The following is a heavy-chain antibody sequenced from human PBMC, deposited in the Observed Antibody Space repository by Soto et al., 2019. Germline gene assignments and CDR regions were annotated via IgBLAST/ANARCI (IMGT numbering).Heavy chain of an antibody. CDR2: IYHRGSP. CDR1: GGSIINDNW. Sequence: SETLSLTCAVSGGSIINDNWWSWVRQPPGKGLEWIGEIYHRGSPNYNPSLKSRVTISIDTSKNQFSLRLSSVTAADTAMYYCASRSYYDSTGYFTYWGQGTLVT. D-gene: IGHD3-22*01. J-gene: IGHJ4*02. V-gene: IGHV4-4*02. CDR3: ASRSYYDSTGYFTY.